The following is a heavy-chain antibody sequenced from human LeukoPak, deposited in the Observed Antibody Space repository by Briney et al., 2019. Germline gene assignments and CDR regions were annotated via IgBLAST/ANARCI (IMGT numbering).Heavy chain of an antibody. CDR3: AKSTHYDSSGYFFDY. J-gene: IGHJ4*02. V-gene: IGHV3-30*02. CDR1: GFTFSSYG. Sequence: GGSLRLSCAASGFTFSSYGMHWVRQAPGEGLEWVAFIRYDGSNKYYADSVKGRFTISRDNSKNTLYLQMNSLRAEDTAVYYCAKSTHYDSSGYFFDYWGQGTLVTVSS. CDR2: IRYDGSNK. D-gene: IGHD3-22*01.